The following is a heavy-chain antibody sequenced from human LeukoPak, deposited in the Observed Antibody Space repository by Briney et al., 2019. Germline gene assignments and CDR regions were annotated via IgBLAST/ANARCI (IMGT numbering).Heavy chain of an antibody. Sequence: SETLSLTCTVSGGSISSSTYYWGWIRQPPGKGLEWIGSIHYSGTTYYNPSLNSRVTISLDTPKNQFSLKLSPVTAADTAMYFCARYDIVTGSYDAFDIWGRGTMVTVSS. CDR2: IHYSGTT. V-gene: IGHV4-39*07. J-gene: IGHJ3*02. CDR3: ARYDIVTGSYDAFDI. D-gene: IGHD3-9*01. CDR1: GGSISSSTYY.